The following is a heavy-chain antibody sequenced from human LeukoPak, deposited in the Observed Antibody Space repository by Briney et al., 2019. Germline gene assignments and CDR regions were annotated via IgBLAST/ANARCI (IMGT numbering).Heavy chain of an antibody. D-gene: IGHD3-10*01. Sequence: GGSLRLSCAASGFTFSSYSMNWVRQAPGKGLEWVSSIGSSSSYIYYADSVKGRFTISRDNAKNSLYLQMNSLRAEDTAVYYCARAWDPPTMVRGYPIPGYWGQGTLVTVSS. J-gene: IGHJ4*02. CDR3: ARAWDPPTMVRGYPIPGY. CDR2: IGSSSSYI. V-gene: IGHV3-21*01. CDR1: GFTFSSYS.